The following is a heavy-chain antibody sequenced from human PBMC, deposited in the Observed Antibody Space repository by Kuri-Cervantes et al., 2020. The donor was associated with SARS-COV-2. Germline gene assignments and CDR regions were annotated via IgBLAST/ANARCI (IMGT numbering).Heavy chain of an antibody. CDR2: INPNSGGT. Sequence: ASVKVSCKASGYTFTGYYMHWVRQAPGQGLEWMGWINPNSGGTNYAQKFQGWVTMTRDTSINTAYMELRSLRSDDTAVYYCAVLTGESGPYYYYYGMDVWGQGTTVTAP. D-gene: IGHD7-27*01. CDR3: AVLTGESGPYYYYYGMDV. J-gene: IGHJ6*02. V-gene: IGHV1-2*04. CDR1: GYTFTGYY.